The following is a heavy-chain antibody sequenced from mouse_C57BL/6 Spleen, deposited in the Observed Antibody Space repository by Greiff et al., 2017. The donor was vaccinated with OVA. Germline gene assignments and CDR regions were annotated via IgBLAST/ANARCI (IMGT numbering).Heavy chain of an antibody. J-gene: IGHJ4*01. CDR3: ARDSQATRAMDY. CDR2: INPSTGGT. Sequence: EVQLQQSGPELVKPGASVKISCKASGYSFTGYYMNWVKQSPEKSLEWIGEINPSTGGTTYNQKFKAKATLTVDKSSSTAYMQLKSLTSEDSAVYYCARDSQATRAMDYWGQGTSVTVSS. V-gene: IGHV1-42*01. D-gene: IGHD3-2*02. CDR1: GYSFTGYY.